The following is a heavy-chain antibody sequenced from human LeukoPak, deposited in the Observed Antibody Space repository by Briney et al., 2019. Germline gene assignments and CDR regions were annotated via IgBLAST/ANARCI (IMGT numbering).Heavy chain of an antibody. CDR3: AAYYYDSSGYYRHDAFDI. J-gene: IGHJ3*02. Sequence: GASVKVSCXASGGTFSSLVFSWVRQAPGQGLEYMGGITPSFAAPNYAQKFQGRVTIGTDESTSTAYMELSSLRLEDTAVYYCAAYYYDSSGYYRHDAFDIWGQGTMVTVSS. CDR1: GGTFSSLV. V-gene: IGHV1-69*05. CDR2: ITPSFAAP. D-gene: IGHD3-22*01.